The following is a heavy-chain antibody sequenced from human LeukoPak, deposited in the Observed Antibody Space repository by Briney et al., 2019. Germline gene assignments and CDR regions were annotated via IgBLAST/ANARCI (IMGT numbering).Heavy chain of an antibody. CDR2: IYYSGST. Sequence: SETLSLTCTVSGDSIITYYWSWVRQPPGKGLEWIGYIYYSGSTNYNPSLKSRVTISIDTSNNQFSLRLSSVTAADTAVYYCARHHGSGWYYFAYWGQGTLVTVSS. CDR3: ARHHGSGWYYFAY. V-gene: IGHV4-59*01. D-gene: IGHD6-19*01. J-gene: IGHJ4*02. CDR1: GDSIITYY.